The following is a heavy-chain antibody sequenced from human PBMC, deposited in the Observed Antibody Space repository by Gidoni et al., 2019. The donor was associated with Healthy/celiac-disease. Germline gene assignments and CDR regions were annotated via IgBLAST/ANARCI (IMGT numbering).Heavy chain of an antibody. CDR3: ARGGVECGGDCYSLPIIDY. J-gene: IGHJ4*02. Sequence: QVQLQQSGPGLVKPSQTLSLTCAISGDSVSSNSAAWNWIRQSPSRGLEWLGRTYYRSKWYNDYAVSVKSRITINPDTSKNQFSLQLNSVTPEDTAVYYCARGGVECGGDCYSLPIIDYWGQGTLVTVSS. D-gene: IGHD2-21*02. V-gene: IGHV6-1*01. CDR2: TYYRSKWYN. CDR1: GDSVSSNSAA.